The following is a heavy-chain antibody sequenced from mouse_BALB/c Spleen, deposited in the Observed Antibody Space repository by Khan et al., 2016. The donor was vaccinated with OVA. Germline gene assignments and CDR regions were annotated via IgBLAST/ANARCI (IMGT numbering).Heavy chain of an antibody. Sequence: QIQLVQSGPELKKPGETVKISCKASGYTFTNYGMDWVKQAPGKGLKWRGWINTYTGEPTYADEFKGRFAFSLETSASTSSLQMNNFKNEDTATYFCGRSEYYRSFTYWGQGTLVTVFA. J-gene: IGHJ3*01. V-gene: IGHV9-3-1*01. D-gene: IGHD2-14*01. CDR1: GYTFTNYG. CDR2: INTYTGEP. CDR3: GRSEYYRSFTY.